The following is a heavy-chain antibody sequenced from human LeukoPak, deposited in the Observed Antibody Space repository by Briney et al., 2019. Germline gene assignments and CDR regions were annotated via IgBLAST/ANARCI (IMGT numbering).Heavy chain of an antibody. D-gene: IGHD3-3*01. J-gene: IGHJ5*02. CDR1: GFTFKSYA. CDR3: AKVSSGEHTFWSDFSQDKWFDP. CDR2: IGGGGDKV. Sequence: GGSLRLSCAASGFTFKSYAMTWVRQAPGKGLEWVSAIGGGGDKVFYADSVKGRFTISRDNSKQALFLQMNSLGAADTAVYYCAKVSSGEHTFWSDFSQDKWFDPWGLGTLVTVAS. V-gene: IGHV3-23*01.